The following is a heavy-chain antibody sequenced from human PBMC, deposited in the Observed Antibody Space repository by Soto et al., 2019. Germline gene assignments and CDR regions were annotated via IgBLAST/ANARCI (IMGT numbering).Heavy chain of an antibody. CDR1: GGSIDRSNYY. D-gene: IGHD3-10*01. CDR3: ARVWFGESSWFDP. Sequence: SETLSLTCNVSGGSIDRSNYYWDWLRQPPGKGLEWIGTTYYNGNAYYNPSLRSRVSMSVDTSKNQFSLNLISVTAADTAVFYCARVWFGESSWFDPWGQGTLVTVSS. V-gene: IGHV4-39*01. CDR2: TYYNGNA. J-gene: IGHJ5*02.